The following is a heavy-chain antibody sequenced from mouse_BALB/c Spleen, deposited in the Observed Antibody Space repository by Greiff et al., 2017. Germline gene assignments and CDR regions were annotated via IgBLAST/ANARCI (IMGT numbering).Heavy chain of an antibody. Sequence: DVQLQESGAELVKPGASVKLSCTASGFNIKDTYMHWVKQRPEQGLEWIGRIDPANGNTKYDPKFQGKATITADTSSNTAYLQLSSLTSEDTAVDYCARGYGSSYYAMDYWGQGTSVTVSS. CDR3: ARGYGSSYYAMDY. V-gene: IGHV14-3*02. D-gene: IGHD1-1*01. J-gene: IGHJ4*01. CDR2: IDPANGNT. CDR1: GFNIKDTY.